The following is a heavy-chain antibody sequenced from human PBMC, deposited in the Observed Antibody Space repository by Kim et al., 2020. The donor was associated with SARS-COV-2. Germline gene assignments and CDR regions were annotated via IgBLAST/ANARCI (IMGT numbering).Heavy chain of an antibody. CDR1: GFTFSSYA. J-gene: IGHJ4*02. D-gene: IGHD5-12*01. CDR2: ISYDGSNK. V-gene: IGHV3-30*04. Sequence: GGSLRLSCAASGFTFSSYAMHWVRQAPGKGLEWVAVISYDGSNKYYADSVKGRFTISRDNSKNTLYLQMNSLRAEDTAVYYCARDRLGYSGVPQGYWGQGTLVTVSS. CDR3: ARDRLGYSGVPQGY.